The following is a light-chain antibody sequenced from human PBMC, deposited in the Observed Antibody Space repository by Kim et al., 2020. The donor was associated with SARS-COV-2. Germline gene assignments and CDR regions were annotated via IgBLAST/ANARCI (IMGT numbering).Light chain of an antibody. CDR1: QSISAL. CDR3: QQYSAYPLT. J-gene: IGKJ4*01. V-gene: IGKV1-5*03. Sequence: ASVGDRVTITCRASQSISALLAWYQQKSGKAPKLLIYEAFSLETGVPSRFSASGSGTEFTLTISSLQPDDFATYYCQQYSAYPLTFGGGTKVDIK. CDR2: EAF.